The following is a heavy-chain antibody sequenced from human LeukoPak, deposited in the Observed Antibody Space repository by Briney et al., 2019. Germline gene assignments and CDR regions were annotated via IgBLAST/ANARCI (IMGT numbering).Heavy chain of an antibody. Sequence: ASVKVSCKASGYTFTSYDINWVRQATGQGLEWMGWMNPNSGNTGYAQKFQGRVTMTRNTSISTAYMELSSLRSEDTAVYYCATDGNGLNWIPRAYFDYWGQGTLVTVSS. CDR3: ATDGNGLNWIPRAYFDY. CDR2: MNPNSGNT. V-gene: IGHV1-8*01. CDR1: GYTFTSYD. D-gene: IGHD1-26*01. J-gene: IGHJ4*02.